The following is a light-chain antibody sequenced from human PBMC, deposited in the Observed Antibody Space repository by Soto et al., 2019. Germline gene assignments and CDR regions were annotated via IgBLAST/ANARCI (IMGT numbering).Light chain of an antibody. CDR2: EVN. CDR3: TSYTSSSTVV. Sequence: QSVLTQPASVSGSPGQSITISCTGTSSDVGLYKYVSWYQQHPGKATKLMIYEVNNRPSGVSSRFSGSKSGNTASLTISGLQPDDEADYYCTSYTSSSTVVFGGGTKVTVL. CDR1: SSDVGLYKY. V-gene: IGLV2-14*03. J-gene: IGLJ3*02.